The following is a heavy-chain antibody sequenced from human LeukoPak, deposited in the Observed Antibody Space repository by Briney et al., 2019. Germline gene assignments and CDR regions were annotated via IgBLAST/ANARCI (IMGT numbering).Heavy chain of an antibody. J-gene: IGHJ5*02. D-gene: IGHD3-10*01. CDR2: IYYSGST. CDR3: AGSMVRGVIIPKNWFDP. CDR1: GGSISSGGYY. Sequence: PSQTLSLTCTVSGGSISSGGYYWSWIRQHPGKGLEWIGYIYYSGSTYYNPSLKSRVTISVDTSKNQFSLKLSSVTAADTAVYYCAGSMVRGVIIPKNWFDPWGQGTLVTVSS. V-gene: IGHV4-31*03.